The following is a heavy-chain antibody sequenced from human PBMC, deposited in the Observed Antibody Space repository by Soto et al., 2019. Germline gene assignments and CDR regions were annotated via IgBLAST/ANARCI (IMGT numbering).Heavy chain of an antibody. Sequence: QVQLVQSGAEVKKPGSSVKVSCKASGGTFSSYTIGWVRQAPGQGLEWMGRIIPILGIANYAKKFQGRVTITADKSTSTAYMELSSLRSEDTAVYSCQYCSSTSCYSVAEHWGQGTLVTVSS. D-gene: IGHD2-2*02. J-gene: IGHJ1*01. CDR2: IIPILGIA. CDR1: GGTFSSYT. CDR3: QYCSSTSCYSVAEH. V-gene: IGHV1-69*02.